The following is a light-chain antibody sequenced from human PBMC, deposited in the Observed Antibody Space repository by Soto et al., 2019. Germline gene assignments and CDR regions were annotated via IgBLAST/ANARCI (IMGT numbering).Light chain of an antibody. CDR3: HQRSKSPPGYT. Sequence: EIVLTQSPGTLTLSPGERATLSCRASQSVSSYLAWYQQKPGQAPRLLIYDSSNRATGIPARFSGSGSGTDVTLTISSLEPEDFAVYYCHQRSKSPPGYTVGQGNQLEIK. J-gene: IGKJ2*01. CDR1: QSVSSY. V-gene: IGKV3-11*01. CDR2: DSS.